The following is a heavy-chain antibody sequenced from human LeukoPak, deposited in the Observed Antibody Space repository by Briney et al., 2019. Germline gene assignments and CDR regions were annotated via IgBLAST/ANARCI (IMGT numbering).Heavy chain of an antibody. CDR3: ARCQSGKSYGWIDY. Sequence: SQTLSLTCTVSGGSISSGGYYWSWIRQHPGKGLEWIGYIYYSGSTYYNPSLKSRVTISVDTSKNQFSLKLSSVTAAATAVYYCARCQSGKSYGWIDYWGKGTLVTVSS. CDR1: GGSISSGGYY. D-gene: IGHD5-18*01. J-gene: IGHJ4*02. CDR2: IYYSGST. V-gene: IGHV4-31*03.